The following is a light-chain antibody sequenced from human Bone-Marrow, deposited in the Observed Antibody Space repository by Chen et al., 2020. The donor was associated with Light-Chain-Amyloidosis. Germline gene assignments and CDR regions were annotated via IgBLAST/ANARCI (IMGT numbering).Light chain of an antibody. J-gene: IGKJ2*01. Sequence: DIQMTQSPSTLSASIGDRVTITCRASQSISDSLAWYQQKPGKPPKFLIYKASTLASGVPSRFSGSGSGTEFTLTITSLQPDDFATYYCQQYKTYYTFGQGIKLEI. CDR3: QQYKTYYT. V-gene: IGKV1-5*03. CDR2: KAS. CDR1: QSISDS.